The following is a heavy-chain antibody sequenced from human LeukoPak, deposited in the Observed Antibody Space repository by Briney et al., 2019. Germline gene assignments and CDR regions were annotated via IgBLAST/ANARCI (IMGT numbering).Heavy chain of an antibody. V-gene: IGHV1-46*01. CDR1: GYTITNNY. Sequence: GASVKVSCKASGYTITNNYMHWVRQAPGQGLEWMGVINPSGGSTSYAQKFQGRVTMTGDTSTSTVYMELSSLRSEDTAVYYCARAYCGGDCLVGNWFDPWGQGTLVTVSS. CDR3: ARAYCGGDCLVGNWFDP. J-gene: IGHJ5*02. D-gene: IGHD2-21*02. CDR2: INPSGGST.